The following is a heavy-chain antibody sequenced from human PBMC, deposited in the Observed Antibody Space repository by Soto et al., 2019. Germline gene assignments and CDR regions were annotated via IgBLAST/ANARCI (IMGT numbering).Heavy chain of an antibody. V-gene: IGHV3-30*18. D-gene: IGHD2-2*03. CDR2: ISYDGSNK. Sequence: GGSLRLSCAASGFTFSSYGMHWVRQAPGKGLEWVAVISYDGSNKYYADSVKGRFTISRDNSKNTLYLQMNSLRAEDTAVYYCAKDGYCSSTSCYDRRYYYYYYMDVWGKGTTVTVSS. J-gene: IGHJ6*03. CDR1: GFTFSSYG. CDR3: AKDGYCSSTSCYDRRYYYYYYMDV.